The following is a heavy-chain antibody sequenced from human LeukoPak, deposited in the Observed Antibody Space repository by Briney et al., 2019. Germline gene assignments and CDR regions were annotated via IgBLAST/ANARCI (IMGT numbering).Heavy chain of an antibody. V-gene: IGHV3-9*01. Sequence: GGSLRLSCAASGFTFDDYAMHWVRQAPGKGLKWVSGISWNSGSIGYADSVKGRFTISRDNAKNSLYLQMNSLRAEDTAVYYCEVVVVTAIPGYFDYWGQGTLVTVSS. D-gene: IGHD2-21*02. CDR1: GFTFDDYA. CDR3: EVVVVTAIPGYFDY. J-gene: IGHJ4*02. CDR2: ISWNSGSI.